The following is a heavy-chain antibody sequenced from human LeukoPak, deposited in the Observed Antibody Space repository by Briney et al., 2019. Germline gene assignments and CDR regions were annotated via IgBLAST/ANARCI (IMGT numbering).Heavy chain of an antibody. CDR3: ARDVYYYGSGSYVFDY. J-gene: IGHJ4*02. D-gene: IGHD3-10*01. V-gene: IGHV4-34*01. CDR2: INHSGST. CDR1: GGSFSGYY. Sequence: SETLSLTCAVYGGSFSGYYWSWIRQPPGKGLEWIGEINHSGSTNYNPSLKSRVTISVDTSKNQFSLKLSSVTAADTAVYYCARDVYYYGSGSYVFDYWGQGTLVTVSS.